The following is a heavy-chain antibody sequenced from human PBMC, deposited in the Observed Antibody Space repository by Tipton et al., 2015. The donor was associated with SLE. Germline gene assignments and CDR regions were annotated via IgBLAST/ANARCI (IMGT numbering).Heavy chain of an antibody. CDR3: VKAGWELRDMDY. CDR2: IYSGGST. Sequence: GSLRLSCAASGFTVSSNYMSWVRQAPGKGLEWVSVIYSGGSTYYADSVKGRFTISRDNSKNTLYLQMSSLRAEDTAVYYCVKAGWELRDMDYWGQGTLVTVSS. J-gene: IGHJ4*02. V-gene: IGHV3-66*02. CDR1: GFTVSSNY. D-gene: IGHD1-26*01.